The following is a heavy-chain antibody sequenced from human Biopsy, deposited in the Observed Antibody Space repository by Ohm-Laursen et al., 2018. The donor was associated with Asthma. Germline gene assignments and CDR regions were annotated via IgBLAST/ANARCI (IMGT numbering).Heavy chain of an antibody. V-gene: IGHV3-53*01. CDR3: ARGDSSNWSHYYFDY. J-gene: IGHJ4*02. CDR2: IYSGGTS. Sequence: SLRLSCAASGFAVSRDYMFWVRQARGKGLKWVSVIYSGGTSHTADSVRGRFTISRDYSKNTLYLQMHSLRAEDTAVYYCARGDSSNWSHYYFDYWGQGTLVTVSS. D-gene: IGHD3-22*01. CDR1: GFAVSRDY.